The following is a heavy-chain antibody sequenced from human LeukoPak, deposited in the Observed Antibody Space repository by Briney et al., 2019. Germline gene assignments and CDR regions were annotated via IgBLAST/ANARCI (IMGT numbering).Heavy chain of an antibody. D-gene: IGHD6-19*01. CDR2: ISGSGWST. CDR3: AKAVAGTLYFDY. CDR1: GFTFSTYA. Sequence: GGSLRLSCAASGFTFSTYAMSWVRQALGKGREWVSAISGSGWSTYYADSVQGRFTISRDNSKNTLYLQMNSLRAEDTAVYYCAKAVAGTLYFDYWGQGTLVTVSS. V-gene: IGHV3-23*01. J-gene: IGHJ4*02.